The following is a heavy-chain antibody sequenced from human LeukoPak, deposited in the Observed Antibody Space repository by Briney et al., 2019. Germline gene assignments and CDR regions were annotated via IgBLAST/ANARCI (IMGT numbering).Heavy chain of an antibody. J-gene: IGHJ4*02. CDR3: ARDPLRSGWFGVPDY. D-gene: IGHD6-19*01. V-gene: IGHV1-69*04. CDR2: IIPILGIA. Sequence: SVKVSCKASGGTFSSYTISWVRQAPGQGLEWMGRIIPILGIANYAQKFQGRFTITADKSTSTAYMELSSLRSEDTAVYYCARDPLRSGWFGVPDYWGQGTLVTVSS. CDR1: GGTFSSYT.